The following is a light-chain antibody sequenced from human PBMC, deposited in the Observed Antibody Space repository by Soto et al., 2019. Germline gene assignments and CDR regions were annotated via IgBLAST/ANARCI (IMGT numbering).Light chain of an antibody. CDR3: QQYKNWPPVT. J-gene: IGKJ1*01. CDR2: GAS. V-gene: IGKV3-15*01. Sequence: EIVMTQSPATRSVSPGERATLSCRASQSVSSNLAWYQQKPGQAPRLLIYGASTRATGIPARFSGSGSGTEFTLTISSLQSEAFAVYYCQQYKNWPPVTFGQGTKVEIK. CDR1: QSVSSN.